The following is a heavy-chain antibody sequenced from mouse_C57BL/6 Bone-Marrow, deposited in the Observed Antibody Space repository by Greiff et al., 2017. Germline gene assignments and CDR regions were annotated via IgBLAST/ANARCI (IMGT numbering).Heavy chain of an antibody. D-gene: IGHD2-4*01. CDR3: AREEIYYEYGFDV. CDR2: INPNNGGT. CDR1: GYTFTDYY. Sequence: EVKLQQSGPELVKPGASVKISCKASGYTFTDYYMNWVKQSHGKSLEWIGDINPNNGGTSYNQKFKGKATLTVDKSSSTAYMELRSLTSEDSAVYYCAREEIYYEYGFDVWGTGTTVTVSS. V-gene: IGHV1-26*01. J-gene: IGHJ1*03.